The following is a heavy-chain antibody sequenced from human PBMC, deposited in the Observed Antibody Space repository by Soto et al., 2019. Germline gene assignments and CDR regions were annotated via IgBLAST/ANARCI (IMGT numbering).Heavy chain of an antibody. CDR2: IIPIFDTA. Sequence: SVKVSCKTSGGTFSSYAISWVRQAPGQGLEWMGGIIPIFDTANYAQKLQGRVTMTTDTSTSTAYMELRSLRSDDTAVYYCARDHKPGYSSGWYGYYYYGMDVWGQGTTVTGSS. CDR1: GGTFSSYA. CDR3: ARDHKPGYSSGWYGYYYYGMDV. D-gene: IGHD6-19*01. V-gene: IGHV1-69*05. J-gene: IGHJ6*02.